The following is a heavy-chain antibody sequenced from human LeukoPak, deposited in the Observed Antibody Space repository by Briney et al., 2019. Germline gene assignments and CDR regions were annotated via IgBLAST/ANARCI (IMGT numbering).Heavy chain of an antibody. D-gene: IGHD4-17*01. CDR2: IYSGGST. Sequence: GGSPRLSCAASGFTVSSNYMSWVRQAPGKGLEWVSVIYSGGSTYYADSVKGRFTISRDKSKNTMYLQMSSLRAEDTAVYYCARALYGDHPFYDYWGQGTLVTVSS. CDR1: GFTVSSNY. CDR3: ARALYGDHPFYDY. J-gene: IGHJ4*02. V-gene: IGHV3-53*01.